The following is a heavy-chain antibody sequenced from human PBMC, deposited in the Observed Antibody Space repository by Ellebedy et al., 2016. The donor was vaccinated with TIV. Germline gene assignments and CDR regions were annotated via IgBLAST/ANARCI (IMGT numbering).Heavy chain of an antibody. V-gene: IGHV4-59*08. J-gene: IGHJ4*02. CDR3: ARGNEGLDY. CDR2: IYYNGIT. D-gene: IGHD3-10*01. Sequence: MPSETLSLTCSVSGGSISHYYWSWIRQPPGKGLECIGYIYYNGITSYNPSLQSRVTISVDASKNQLSLKLSSVTAADTAVYYCARGNEGLDYWGQGTLVTVSS. CDR1: GGSISHYY.